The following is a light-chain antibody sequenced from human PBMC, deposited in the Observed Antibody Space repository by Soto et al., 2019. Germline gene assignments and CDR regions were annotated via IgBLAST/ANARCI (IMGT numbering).Light chain of an antibody. CDR3: ASYSSSDTPVV. CDR2: DVT. V-gene: IGLV2-14*03. J-gene: IGLJ2*01. CDR1: ARDIGGYQF. Sequence: QSALTQPASVSGSPGQSITISCTGTARDIGGYQFVSWYQQHPDKAPKLIIVDVTKRPSGISSRFSASKSGTTASLTISGLLPEDEAQYYCASYSSSDTPVVFGGGTKLTVL.